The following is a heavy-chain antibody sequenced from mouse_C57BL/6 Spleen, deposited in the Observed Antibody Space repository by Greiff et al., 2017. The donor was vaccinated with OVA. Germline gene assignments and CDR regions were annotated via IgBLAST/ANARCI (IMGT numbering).Heavy chain of an antibody. CDR3: ARRITTVVATPLDY. J-gene: IGHJ2*01. Sequence: QVQLQQSGAELARPGASVKLSCKASGYTFTSYGISWVKQRTGQGLEWIGEIYPRSGNTYYNEKFKGKATLTADKSSSTAYMELRSLTSEDSAVYFCARRITTVVATPLDYWGQGTTLTVSS. D-gene: IGHD1-1*01. CDR2: IYPRSGNT. V-gene: IGHV1-81*01. CDR1: GYTFTSYG.